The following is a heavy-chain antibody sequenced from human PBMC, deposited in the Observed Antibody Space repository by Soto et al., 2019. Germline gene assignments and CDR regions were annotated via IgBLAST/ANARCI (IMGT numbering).Heavy chain of an antibody. J-gene: IGHJ4*02. D-gene: IGHD2-15*01. CDR1: GFTFGSYA. CDR3: AREVEALDS. CDR2: ISYAGSNK. Sequence: ESGGGVVQPGRSLRLSCAASGFTFGSYAMHWCRQAPGKGLEWVAVISYAGSNKYYADSVKGRFTISRDNSKNTLSLQMNSLRGEDTAVYYCAREVEALDSCGQGTLVTVSS. V-gene: IGHV3-30-3*01.